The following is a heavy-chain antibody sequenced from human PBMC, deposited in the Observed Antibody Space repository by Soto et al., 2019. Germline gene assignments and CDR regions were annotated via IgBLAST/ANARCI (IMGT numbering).Heavy chain of an antibody. CDR1: GFTFDDYA. CDR2: ISWNSGSI. D-gene: IGHD3-10*01. J-gene: IGHJ6*02. CDR3: AKGSRGYYYGMDV. Sequence: EVQLVESGGGLVQPGRSLRLSCAASGFTFDDYAMHWVRQAPGKGLEWVSGISWNSGSIGYADSVKGRLTISRDNAKNSLYLQMNSLRAEDTALYYCAKGSRGYYYGMDVWGQGTTVTVSS. V-gene: IGHV3-9*01.